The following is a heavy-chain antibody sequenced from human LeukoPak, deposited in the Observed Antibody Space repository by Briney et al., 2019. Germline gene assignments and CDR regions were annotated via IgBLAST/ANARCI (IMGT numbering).Heavy chain of an antibody. CDR1: GFTFRSYW. CDR3: ASQVRVPRRKDY. V-gene: IGHV3-7*01. Sequence: GGSLRLSCAASGFTFRSYWMSWVRQAPGKGLEWVANIKQDGSEKYYVDSVKGRFTISRDNAKNSLYLQMNSLRAEDTAVYYCASQVRVPRRKDYWGQGTLVTVSS. CDR2: IKQDGSEK. D-gene: IGHD5/OR15-5a*01. J-gene: IGHJ4*02.